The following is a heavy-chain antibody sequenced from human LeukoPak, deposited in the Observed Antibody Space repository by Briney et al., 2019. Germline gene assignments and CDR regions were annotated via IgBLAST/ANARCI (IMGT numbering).Heavy chain of an antibody. CDR3: TVWFGELTH. V-gene: IGHV1-2*02. D-gene: IGHD3-10*01. CDR2: ISPNSGGT. Sequence: GASVKVSCKASGYTFTDYNIHWVRQAPGQGLEWMGWISPNSGGTNYAQKFQGRATMTRDTSITTAYMELSRLRSDDTAMYYCTVWFGELTHWGQGTLVTVSS. J-gene: IGHJ4*02. CDR1: GYTFTDYN.